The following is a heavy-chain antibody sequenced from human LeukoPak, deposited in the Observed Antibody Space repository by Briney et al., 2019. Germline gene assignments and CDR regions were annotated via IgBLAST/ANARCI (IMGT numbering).Heavy chain of an antibody. CDR2: IYSGGST. D-gene: IGHD4-17*01. CDR1: GFTLSSNY. V-gene: IGHV3-66*02. J-gene: IGHJ6*02. Sequence: GGSLRLSCAASGFTLSSNYMSWVRQAPGKGLEWVSVIYSGGSTYYADSVKGRFTISRDNSKNTLYLQMNSLRAEDTAVYYCARDPTVPDYYYYGMDVWGQGTTVTVSS. CDR3: ARDPTVPDYYYYGMDV.